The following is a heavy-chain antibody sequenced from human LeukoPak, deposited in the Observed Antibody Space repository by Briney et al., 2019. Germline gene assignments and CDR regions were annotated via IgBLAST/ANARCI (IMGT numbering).Heavy chain of an antibody. J-gene: IGHJ4*02. CDR1: GFTFSSYA. CDR2: ISGSGGST. CDR3: AKDPLNYDFWSGYPHYFDY. V-gene: IGHV3-23*01. D-gene: IGHD3-3*01. Sequence: GGSLRLSCAASGFTFSSYAMSWVRQAPGKGLEWVSAISGSGGSTYYADSVKGRFTISRDNSENTLYLQMNSLRAEDTAVYYCAKDPLNYDFWSGYPHYFDYWGQGTLVTVSS.